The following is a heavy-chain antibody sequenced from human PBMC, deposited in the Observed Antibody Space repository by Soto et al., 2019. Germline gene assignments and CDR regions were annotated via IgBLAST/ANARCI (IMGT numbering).Heavy chain of an antibody. Sequence: EVHLVESGGGLIQPGGSLRLSCAASGFTVSSNYMSWVRQAPGKGLEWLSVTYSGGTTYYADSVKGRFTISRDNSKNTLYHPMNSLRAEDTAVYYGARMYGDYGNCYFDLWGRGTLVTVSS. CDR1: GFTVSSNY. CDR3: ARMYGDYGNCYFDL. J-gene: IGHJ2*01. D-gene: IGHD4-17*01. V-gene: IGHV3-53*01. CDR2: TYSGGTT.